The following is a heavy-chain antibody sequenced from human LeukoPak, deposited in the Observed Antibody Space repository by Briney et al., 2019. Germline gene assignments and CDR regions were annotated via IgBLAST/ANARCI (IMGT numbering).Heavy chain of an antibody. CDR1: GFTFSSYA. CDR3: ARLYGIDY. CDR2: ISYDGSNK. D-gene: IGHD3-16*01. V-gene: IGHV3-30-3*01. Sequence: GRSLRLSCAVSGFTFSSYAMLWVRQAPGKGLEWVAVISYDGSNKYYADSVKGRFTISRDNSKNTLYPQMNSLRAEDTAVYYCARLYGIDYWGQGTLVTVSS. J-gene: IGHJ4*02.